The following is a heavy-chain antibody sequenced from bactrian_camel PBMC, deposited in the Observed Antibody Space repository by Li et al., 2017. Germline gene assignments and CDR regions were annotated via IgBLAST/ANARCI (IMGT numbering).Heavy chain of an antibody. CDR1: GSIFSMCA. CDR2: ITGDGTT. V-gene: IGHV3S53*01. Sequence: QLVESGGGSVQAGGSLKLSCTSSGSIFSMCAMAWYRQAPGKERELVGSITGDGTTTYTDSVKGRVTISQDYAKNTMYLQMNSLKPEGTAVYYCAAGSGFDSWNQQHEYAYWGQGTQVTVS. CDR3: AAGSGFDSWNQQHEYAY. D-gene: IGHD6*01. J-gene: IGHJ4*01.